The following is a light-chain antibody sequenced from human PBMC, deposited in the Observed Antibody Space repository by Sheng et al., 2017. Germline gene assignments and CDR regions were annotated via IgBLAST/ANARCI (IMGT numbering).Light chain of an antibody. CDR2: DAS. J-gene: IGKJ3*01. V-gene: IGKV1-39*01. CDR1: QGISSD. CDR3: QQSYSTPFT. Sequence: DIQMTQSPSSMSASVGDRVTVTCRASQGISSDLAWYQREPGKAPKLLIYDASSLQSGAPLRFSGSGSGTDFTLTISSLQPEDFATYYCQQSYSTPFTFGPGTKVDIK.